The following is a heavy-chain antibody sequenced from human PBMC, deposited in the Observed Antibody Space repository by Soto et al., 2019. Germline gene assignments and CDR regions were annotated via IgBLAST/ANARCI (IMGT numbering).Heavy chain of an antibody. CDR2: IYYSGST. Sequence: PSETLSLTCTFSVVSISSGGYYCSWIRQHPWKGLEWIGYIYYSGSTYYNPSLKSRVTISVDTSKNQFSLKLSSVTAADTAVYYCARDWADDSSGYYYYYGMEVWGQGTTVSVSS. J-gene: IGHJ6*01. D-gene: IGHD3-22*01. V-gene: IGHV4-31*03. CDR1: VVSISSGGYY. CDR3: ARDWADDSSGYYYYYGMEV.